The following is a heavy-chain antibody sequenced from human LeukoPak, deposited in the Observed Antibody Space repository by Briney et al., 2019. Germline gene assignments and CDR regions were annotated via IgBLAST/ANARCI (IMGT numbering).Heavy chain of an antibody. V-gene: IGHV5-51*01. J-gene: IGHJ4*02. CDR1: GYSFTTYW. CDR2: IYPSDSDT. D-gene: IGHD4/OR15-4a*01. Sequence: GESLKISCKGSGYSFTTYWIAWVRQMPGKGLERMGIIYPSDSDTRYSPSFQGQVTISADKSISTAYLQWSNLKASDTAMYYCARWLGGANVDYWGQGTLVTVSS. CDR3: ARWLGGANVDY.